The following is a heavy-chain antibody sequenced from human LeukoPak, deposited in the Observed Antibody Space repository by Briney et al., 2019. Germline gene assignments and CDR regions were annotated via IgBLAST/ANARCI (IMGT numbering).Heavy chain of an antibody. CDR2: IIPIFGTA. Sequence: SVKVSCKASGGTFKSYAISWVRQAPGQGLEWMGGIIPIFGTANYAQKFQGRVTITADESTSTAHMELSSLRSEDTAVYYCARVRYYDSSGYSPHSYYYGMDVWGQGTTVTVSS. V-gene: IGHV1-69*13. D-gene: IGHD3-22*01. CDR1: GGTFKSYA. CDR3: ARVRYYDSSGYSPHSYYYGMDV. J-gene: IGHJ6*02.